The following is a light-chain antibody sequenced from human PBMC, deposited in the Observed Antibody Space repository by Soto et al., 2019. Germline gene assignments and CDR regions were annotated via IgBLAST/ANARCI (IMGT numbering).Light chain of an antibody. J-gene: IGLJ3*02. V-gene: IGLV2-23*01. CDR2: EGS. CDR1: SSDVGSYNI. CDR3: CSYAGSSNWV. Sequence: SALTQPASVSGSLGQSITLSCTGTSSDVGSYNIVSWYQQHPGKVPKLIIYEGSSRPSGVSNRFSGSKSGNTAALTISGLQAEDEADYYCCSYAGSSNWVFGGGTKVTVL.